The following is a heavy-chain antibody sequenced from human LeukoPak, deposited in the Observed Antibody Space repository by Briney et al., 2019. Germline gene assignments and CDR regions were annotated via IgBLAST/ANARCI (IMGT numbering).Heavy chain of an antibody. J-gene: IGHJ4*02. Sequence: SETLSLTCAVYGGSFSGYYWSWIRQPPGKGLEWIGEINHSGSTNYNPSLKSRVTISVDTSKNQFSLKLSSVTAADTAVYYCARKGIAARPYRYFDYWGQGTLVTVSS. CDR3: ARKGIAARPYRYFDY. CDR2: INHSGST. D-gene: IGHD6-6*01. CDR1: GGSFSGYY. V-gene: IGHV4-34*01.